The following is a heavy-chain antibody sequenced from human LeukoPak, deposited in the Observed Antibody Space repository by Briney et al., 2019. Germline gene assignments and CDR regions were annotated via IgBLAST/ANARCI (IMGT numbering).Heavy chain of an antibody. Sequence: PGGSLRLSCAASGFTVSSYYMSWVRQAPGKGLDWVSVIYSVGSTYYADSVKGRFTISRDNSKNTLYLQMNSLRAEDTAVYYCARREGIYYYGSGRNWYRDGMDVWGQGTTVTVSS. V-gene: IGHV3-53*01. D-gene: IGHD3-10*01. CDR1: GFTVSSYY. J-gene: IGHJ6*02. CDR3: ARREGIYYYGSGRNWYRDGMDV. CDR2: IYSVGST.